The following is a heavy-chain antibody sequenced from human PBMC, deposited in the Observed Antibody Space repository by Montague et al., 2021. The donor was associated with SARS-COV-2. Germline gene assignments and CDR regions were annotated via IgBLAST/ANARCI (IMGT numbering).Heavy chain of an antibody. V-gene: IGHV4-31*03. CDR2: VYYSGST. CDR3: AREGGRIQLWLRGDDAFNI. D-gene: IGHD5-18*01. CDR1: GDSISSSNYY. Sequence: TLSLTCTVSGDSISSSNYYWSWIRQHPGKGLEWIGYVYYSGSTFYNPSLKSRITISVDTSKNQFSLKLSSVTAADTAVYYCAREGGRIQLWLRGDDAFNIWGQGTLVTVSS. J-gene: IGHJ3*02.